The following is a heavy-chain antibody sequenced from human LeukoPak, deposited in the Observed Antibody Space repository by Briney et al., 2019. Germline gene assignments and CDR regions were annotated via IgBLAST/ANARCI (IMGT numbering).Heavy chain of an antibody. CDR1: GFTFSSYA. CDR3: ARGWRATDRGGFDY. V-gene: IGHV3-30*01. D-gene: IGHD1-26*01. CDR2: ISYDGSNK. J-gene: IGHJ4*02. Sequence: GGSLRLSCAASGFTFSSYAMHWVRQAPGKGLEWVAVISYDGSNKYYADSVKGRFTISRDNSKDTLYLQMNSLRAEDTAVYYCARGWRATDRGGFDYWGQGTLATVSS.